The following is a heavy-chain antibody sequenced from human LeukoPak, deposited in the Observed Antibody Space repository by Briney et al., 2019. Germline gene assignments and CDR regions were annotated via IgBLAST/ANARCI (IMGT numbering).Heavy chain of an antibody. CDR2: IWCDGSNK. CDR3: AREYSGSCPDAFDI. V-gene: IGHV3-33*01. J-gene: IGHJ3*02. Sequence: GWSLRLSCAASGFTFSSYGMHSVRQAPGQGLEWEAVIWCDGSNKYYADSVKGRFPSSRDNSKNTPYLPMHSLRAHDPAVLYCAREYSGSCPDAFDIWGQRAMLSVSS. CDR1: GFTFSSYG. D-gene: IGHD1-26*01.